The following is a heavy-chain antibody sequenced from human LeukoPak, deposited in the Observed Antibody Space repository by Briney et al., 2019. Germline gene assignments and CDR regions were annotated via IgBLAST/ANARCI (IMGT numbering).Heavy chain of an antibody. V-gene: IGHV3-30*18. CDR3: AKGGSFFDY. Sequence: GGSLRLSCAAPGFTFSSYGMHWVRQAPGKGLEWVAVISYDGSNKYYADSVKGRFTISRDNSKNTLYLQMNSLRAEDTAVYYCAKGGSFFDYWGQGTLVTVSS. J-gene: IGHJ4*02. D-gene: IGHD1-26*01. CDR2: ISYDGSNK. CDR1: GFTFSSYG.